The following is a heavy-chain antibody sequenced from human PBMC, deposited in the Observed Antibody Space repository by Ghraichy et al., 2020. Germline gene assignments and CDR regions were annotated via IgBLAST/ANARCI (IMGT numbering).Heavy chain of an antibody. Sequence: GGSLRLSCAASGFTFDDYGMSWVRQAPGKGLEWVSGLNWNGGNTGYADSVKGRFTISRDNAMNSLYLQMNSLRAEDTALYYCARGGYCSSTSCLPYYYYYMDVWGEGTTVIVSS. CDR3: ARGGYCSSTSCLPYYYYYMDV. V-gene: IGHV3-20*04. J-gene: IGHJ6*03. CDR1: GFTFDDYG. D-gene: IGHD2-2*01. CDR2: LNWNGGNT.